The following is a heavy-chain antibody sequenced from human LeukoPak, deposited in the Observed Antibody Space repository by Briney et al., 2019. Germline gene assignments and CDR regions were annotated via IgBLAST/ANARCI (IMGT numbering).Heavy chain of an antibody. CDR3: ARDYGDDNHENYYYYYMDV. D-gene: IGHD4-17*01. V-gene: IGHV1-2*02. Sequence: ASVKVSCKASGYTFTGYYMHWVRQAPGQGLEWMGWIRPKSGGTNYAHKFQGRVTMTTDTSTSTAYMELRSLRSDDTAVYYCARDYGDDNHENYYYYYMDVWGKGTTVTVSS. CDR2: IRPKSGGT. CDR1: GYTFTGYY. J-gene: IGHJ6*03.